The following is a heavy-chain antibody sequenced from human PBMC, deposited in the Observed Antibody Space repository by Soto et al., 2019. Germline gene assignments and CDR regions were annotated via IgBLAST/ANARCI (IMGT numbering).Heavy chain of an antibody. D-gene: IGHD3-22*01. V-gene: IGHV3-48*02. CDR3: ARSYYHDSSAYYYDY. J-gene: IGHJ4*02. CDR2: INSDSSSI. Sequence: GGSLRLSCAASGFMFSVYTMNWVRQAPGKGPEWISSINSDSSSIYHADSVRGRFTISRDNAKNSVDLQMNSLRDEDTAVYYCARSYYHDSSAYYYDYWGQGA. CDR1: GFMFSVYT.